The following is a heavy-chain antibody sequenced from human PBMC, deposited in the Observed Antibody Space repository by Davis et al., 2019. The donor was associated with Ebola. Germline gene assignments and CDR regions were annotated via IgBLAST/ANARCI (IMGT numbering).Heavy chain of an antibody. V-gene: IGHV3-23*01. Sequence: GESLKISCAASGFTFSDYYMSWIRQAPGKGLEWVSAISGSGGSTYYADSVKGRFTISRDNSKNTLYLQMNSLRAEDTAVYYCAKDGEWELLLFDYWGQGTLVTVSS. CDR1: GFTFSDYY. J-gene: IGHJ4*02. CDR3: AKDGEWELLLFDY. D-gene: IGHD1-26*01. CDR2: ISGSGGST.